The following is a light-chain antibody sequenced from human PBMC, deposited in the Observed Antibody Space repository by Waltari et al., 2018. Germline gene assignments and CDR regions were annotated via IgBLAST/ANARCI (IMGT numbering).Light chain of an antibody. J-gene: IGKJ1*01. Sequence: IVMTQSPATLSLSPGESATLSCRASQSVRSTFAWFQQKPGQPPRLLIYGTSTRATGIPARFTGSGSGTECSLTISSLQPEDFATYYCQQYDYWPWTFGQGTRVETK. V-gene: IGKV3D-15*01. CDR2: GTS. CDR3: QQYDYWPWT. CDR1: QSVRST.